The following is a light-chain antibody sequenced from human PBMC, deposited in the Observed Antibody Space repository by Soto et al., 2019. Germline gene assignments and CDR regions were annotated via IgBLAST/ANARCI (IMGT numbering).Light chain of an antibody. CDR1: QSVNFY. V-gene: IGKV3-20*01. CDR2: DAS. Sequence: EIELTQSPGSLSLSPGERATLSCRASQSVNFYLAWYQQKPGQSPRLLISDASSRATDVPDRFSGSGSGTDFSLTISRLEPEDFAVYYCKQYGDSPVTFGQGTKVDIK. J-gene: IGKJ1*01. CDR3: KQYGDSPVT.